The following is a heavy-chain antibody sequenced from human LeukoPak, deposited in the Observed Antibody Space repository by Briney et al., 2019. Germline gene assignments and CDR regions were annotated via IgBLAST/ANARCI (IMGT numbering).Heavy chain of an antibody. CDR1: GGSISSGIYY. D-gene: IGHD6-13*01. Sequence: PSETLSLTCTVSGGSISSGIYYWGWIRQPPGKGLEWIGSIYYSGNTYYNPSLKSRVTISVDTSKNQLSLKLNSVTAAATAVYYCARHVRQQLPPKAFDYWGQGTLVTVSS. J-gene: IGHJ4*02. V-gene: IGHV4-39*01. CDR3: ARHVRQQLPPKAFDY. CDR2: IYYSGNT.